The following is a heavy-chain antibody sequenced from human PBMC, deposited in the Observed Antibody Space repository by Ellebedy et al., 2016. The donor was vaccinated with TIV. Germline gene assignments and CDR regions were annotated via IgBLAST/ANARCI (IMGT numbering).Heavy chain of an antibody. Sequence: SETLSLXXTVSGGSISSGGYHWSWIRPHPGKGLELIGQIHYNGNIYYNPSLKSRVTISVDTPNNQFSLILSSVTAADTAVYYCATYTAGWGGRGVWGQGAMVTISS. D-gene: IGHD2-2*02. J-gene: IGHJ3*01. V-gene: IGHV4-31*03. CDR2: IHYNGNI. CDR1: GGSISSGGYH. CDR3: ATYTAGWGGRGV.